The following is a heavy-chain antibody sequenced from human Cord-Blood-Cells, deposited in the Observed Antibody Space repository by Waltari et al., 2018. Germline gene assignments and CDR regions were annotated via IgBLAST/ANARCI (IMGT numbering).Heavy chain of an antibody. CDR3: ARDLAEGSIAARAFDI. CDR1: GYTLPAYY. CDR2: INPNSGGT. D-gene: IGHD6-6*01. Sequence: QVQLVQSGAEVKKPGSSVTASSKAPGYTLPAYYLHWVRPPTVQGLEWMGWINPNSGGTNYAQKCQGWVTMTRDTSISTAYMELSRLRSDDTAVYYCARDLAEGSIAARAFDIWGQGTMVTVSS. J-gene: IGHJ3*02. V-gene: IGHV1-2*04.